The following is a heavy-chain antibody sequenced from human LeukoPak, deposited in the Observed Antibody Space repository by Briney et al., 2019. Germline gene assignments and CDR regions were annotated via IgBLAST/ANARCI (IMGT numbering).Heavy chain of an antibody. Sequence: GASVKVSCKASGGTFSSYAISWVRQAPGQGLEWMGWITDYSGNTNYAQKFQGRVTMTTDTSTSTAYMELRSLRSDDTAVYYCARDDSIAAAGTWFDYWGQGTLVTVSS. CDR2: ITDYSGNT. CDR3: ARDDSIAAAGTWFDY. J-gene: IGHJ4*02. D-gene: IGHD6-13*01. CDR1: GGTFSSYA. V-gene: IGHV1-18*01.